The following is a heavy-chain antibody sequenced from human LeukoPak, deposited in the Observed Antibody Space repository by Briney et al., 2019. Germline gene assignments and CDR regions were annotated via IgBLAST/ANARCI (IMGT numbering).Heavy chain of an antibody. CDR3: ATLYCSSTSCLDP. CDR2: INPNSGGT. Sequence: ASVKVSCKASGYTFTGYYMHWVRQAPGQGLEWMGWINPNSGGTNYAQKFQGRVTMTRDTSISTAYMELSRLRSDDTAVYYCATLYCSSTSCLDPWGQGTLVVVSS. V-gene: IGHV1-2*02. CDR1: GYTFTGYY. J-gene: IGHJ5*02. D-gene: IGHD2-2*01.